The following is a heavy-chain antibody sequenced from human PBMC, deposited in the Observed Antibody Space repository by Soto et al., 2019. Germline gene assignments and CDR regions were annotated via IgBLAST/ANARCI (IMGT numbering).Heavy chain of an antibody. CDR1: GFTFSSYA. CDR3: AKDQVRGCISTSCYSYYYYGMDV. D-gene: IGHD2-2*01. Sequence: EVQLLESGGGLVQPGGSLRLSCAASGFTFSSYAMSWVRQAPGKGLEWVSAISGSGGSTYYADSVKGRFTISRDNSKNTLYLQMNSLRAEDTAVYYCAKDQVRGCISTSCYSYYYYGMDVWGQGTTVTVSS. V-gene: IGHV3-23*01. CDR2: ISGSGGST. J-gene: IGHJ6*02.